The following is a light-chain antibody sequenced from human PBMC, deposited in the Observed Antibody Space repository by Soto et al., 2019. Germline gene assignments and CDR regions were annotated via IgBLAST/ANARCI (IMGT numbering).Light chain of an antibody. V-gene: IGLV2-14*01. CDR3: SSYKSDSSYV. J-gene: IGLJ1*01. CDR2: AVS. CDR1: SSDVGLYDY. Sequence: QSALTQPASVSGSPGQSITISCTGTSSDVGLYDYVSWYQQHPGKAPQIMIYAVSNRPSGVSNRFSASKSGNTASLFISGLQAEDEADYYCSSYKSDSSYVFGSGTKVTVL.